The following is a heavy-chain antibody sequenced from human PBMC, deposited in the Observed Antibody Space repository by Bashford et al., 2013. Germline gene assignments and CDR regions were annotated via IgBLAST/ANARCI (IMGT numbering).Heavy chain of an antibody. J-gene: IGHJ6*03. D-gene: IGHD1-1*01. CDR2: IYYSGST. V-gene: IGHV4-31*02. Sequence: WIRQPPGKGLEWIGYIYYSGSTYYNPSLKSRVTISVDTSKNQFSLKLSSVTAADTAVYYCARDSSTTYAHYYYYMDVWGKGTTVTVSS. CDR3: ARDSSTTYAHYYYYMDV.